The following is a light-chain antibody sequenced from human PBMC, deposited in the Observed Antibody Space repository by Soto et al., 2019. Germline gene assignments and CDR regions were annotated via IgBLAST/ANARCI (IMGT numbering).Light chain of an antibody. V-gene: IGKV3-15*01. J-gene: IGKJ1*01. CDR3: LQHYAWPWT. Sequence: EIVMTQSPATLSVSPGERATLSCRASQSVSGYLDWFQQKPGQAPRLVLLRISTRAIGVPARFSGSGSETEFTLTISGLQSEDSGVYYCLQHYAWPWTFGQGTKVDI. CDR1: QSVSGY. CDR2: RIS.